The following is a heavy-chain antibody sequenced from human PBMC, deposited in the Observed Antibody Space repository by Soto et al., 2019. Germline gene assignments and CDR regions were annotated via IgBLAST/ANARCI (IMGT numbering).Heavy chain of an antibody. V-gene: IGHV3-53*01. CDR2: IYSGGST. Sequence: GGSLTLSCEASGFNITNNYMSWVRQAPGKGLEWVSFIYSGGSTYYADSVKGRFSISRDISKNTLFLQMNSLRAEDTAVYYCARSYDSSGYYPGSFDYWGQGTLVTVSS. CDR1: GFNITNNY. CDR3: ARSYDSSGYYPGSFDY. D-gene: IGHD3-22*01. J-gene: IGHJ4*02.